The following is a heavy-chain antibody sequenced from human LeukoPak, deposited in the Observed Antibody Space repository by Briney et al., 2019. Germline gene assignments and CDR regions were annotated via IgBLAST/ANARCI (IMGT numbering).Heavy chain of an antibody. CDR2: IWYDGSNK. J-gene: IGHJ4*02. Sequence: GGSLRLSCAASGFTFSSYGMHWVRQAPGKGLEWVAVIWYDGSNKYYADSVKGRFTISRDNSKNTLYLQMNSLRAEDTAVYYCARIMLSCREFDCWGQGTLVTVSS. CDR3: ARIMLSCREFDC. V-gene: IGHV3-33*01. CDR1: GFTFSSYG. D-gene: IGHD1-26*01.